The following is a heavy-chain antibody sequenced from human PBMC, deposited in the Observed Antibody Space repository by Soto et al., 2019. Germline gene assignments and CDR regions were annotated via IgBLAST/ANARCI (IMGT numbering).Heavy chain of an antibody. CDR2: ITSSGTKK. D-gene: IGHD4-17*01. CDR1: GFAFSTYS. J-gene: IGHJ6*02. V-gene: IGHV3-21*04. Sequence: EVQLVESGGGLVKPGGSLRLSCAGSGFAFSTYSINWVRQAPGKGLEWVSSITSSGTKKYYTDSVKGRFTISRDNTNNSVYLQMSSLRTEDTALYYCAKGATVTTHYQYYGVDVWGQGTTVTVSS. CDR3: AKGATVTTHYQYYGVDV.